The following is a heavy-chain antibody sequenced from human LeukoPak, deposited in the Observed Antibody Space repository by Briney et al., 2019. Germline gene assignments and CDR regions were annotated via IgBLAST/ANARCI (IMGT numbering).Heavy chain of an antibody. CDR1: GYTFTSYD. J-gene: IGHJ4*02. CDR2: MNPNSGNT. D-gene: IGHD6-13*01. CDR3: ARGTYSSSWYYFDY. V-gene: IGHV1-8*01. Sequence: ASVKVSCKASGYTFTSYDINWVRQATGQGLEWMGWMNPNSGNTGYAQKLQGRVTMTRNTSISTAYMELSSLRSEDTAVYYCARGTYSSSWYYFDYWGQGTLVTVSS.